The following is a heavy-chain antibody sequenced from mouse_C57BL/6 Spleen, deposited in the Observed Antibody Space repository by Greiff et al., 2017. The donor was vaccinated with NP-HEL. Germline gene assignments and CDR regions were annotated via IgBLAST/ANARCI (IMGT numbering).Heavy chain of an antibody. J-gene: IGHJ4*01. Sequence: SGPELVKPGASVKISCKASGYSFTGYYMNWVKQSPEKSLEWIGEINPSTGGTTYNQKFKAKATLTVDKSSSTAYMQLKSLTSEDSAVYYCARLGGGYYLYYAMDYWGQGTSVTVSS. CDR1: GYSFTGYY. CDR3: ARLGGGYYLYYAMDY. D-gene: IGHD2-3*01. CDR2: INPSTGGT. V-gene: IGHV1-42*01.